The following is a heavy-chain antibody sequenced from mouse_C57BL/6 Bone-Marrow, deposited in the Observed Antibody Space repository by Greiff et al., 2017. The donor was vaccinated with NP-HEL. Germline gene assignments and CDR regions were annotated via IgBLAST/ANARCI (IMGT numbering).Heavy chain of an antibody. V-gene: IGHV1-72*01. D-gene: IGHD2-3*01. CDR2: IDPSSGGT. CDR3: ARRGLLRLDWYFDV. J-gene: IGHJ1*03. CDR1: GYTFTSYW. Sequence: QVQLQQPGAELVKPGASVKLSCKASGYTFTSYWMHWVKQRPGRGLEWIGRIDPSSGGTTYNEKFKTKATLTVDKPSSTAYKQLSSLTSEDSAVYYCARRGLLRLDWYFDVWGTGTTVTVSS.